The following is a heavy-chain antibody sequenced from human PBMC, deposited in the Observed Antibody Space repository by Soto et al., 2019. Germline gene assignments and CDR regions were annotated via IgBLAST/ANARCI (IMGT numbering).Heavy chain of an antibody. Sequence: GGSLRLSCAASGFTFSNYGMHWVRQAPGKGLEWVALISNDGSSEYYADSVKGRFTISRDNSKNTLYLQMTSLRAEDTAVYYCARDGTGTTYGMDVWGQGTTVTVSS. CDR1: GFTFSNYG. J-gene: IGHJ6*02. V-gene: IGHV3-30*03. D-gene: IGHD1-7*01. CDR3: ARDGTGTTYGMDV. CDR2: ISNDGSSE.